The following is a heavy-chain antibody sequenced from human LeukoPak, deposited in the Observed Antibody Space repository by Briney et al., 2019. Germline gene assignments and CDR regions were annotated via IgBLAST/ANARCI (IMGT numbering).Heavy chain of an antibody. D-gene: IGHD2/OR15-2a*01. CDR3: ARDSGPWFYLQA. Sequence: ARSLRLSCAASGFTFSSYAMHWVCQAPGKGLEWVAVISYDGSNKYYADSVKGRCTISRDNSKNTLYLQMNSLRGEATAVYFCARDSGPWFYLQAWGQGTLVAVSS. CDR1: GFTFSSYA. CDR2: ISYDGSNK. J-gene: IGHJ5*01. V-gene: IGHV3-30*04.